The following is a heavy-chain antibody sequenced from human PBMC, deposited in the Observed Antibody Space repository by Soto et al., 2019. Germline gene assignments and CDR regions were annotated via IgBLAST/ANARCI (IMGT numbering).Heavy chain of an antibody. CDR3: AKGTTTVTRDSYFDC. CDR2: ISYDGSNK. CDR1: GFTFSSYG. Sequence: QVQLVESGGGVVQPGRSLRLSCAASGFTFSSYGMHWVRQAPGKGLEWVAVISYDGSNKYYADSVKGRFTISRDNSKNTLYLQMNSLRAEDTAVYYCAKGTTTVTRDSYFDCWGQGTLVTVSS. J-gene: IGHJ4*02. D-gene: IGHD4-17*01. V-gene: IGHV3-30*18.